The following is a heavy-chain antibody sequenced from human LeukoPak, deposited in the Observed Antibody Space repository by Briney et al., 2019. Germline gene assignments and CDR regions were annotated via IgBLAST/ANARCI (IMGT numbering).Heavy chain of an antibody. V-gene: IGHV1-46*01. CDR3: ARDQEAFDY. Sequence: ASVKVSCKASGYSFTSNYIHWVRQAPGQGLEWMGMIYPRDGSTSYAQKFQGRVTVTRDTSTSTVHMELSSLRSEDTAVYYCARDQEAFDYWGQGTLVTVSS. J-gene: IGHJ4*02. CDR1: GYSFTSNY. CDR2: IYPRDGST.